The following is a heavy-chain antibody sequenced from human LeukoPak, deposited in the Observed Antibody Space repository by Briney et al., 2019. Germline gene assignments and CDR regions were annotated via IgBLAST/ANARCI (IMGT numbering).Heavy chain of an antibody. D-gene: IGHD3-22*01. CDR2: INHSGST. Sequence: SETLSLTCAVYGGSFSGYYWSWIRQPPGEGLEWIGEINHSGSTNYNPSLKSRVTISVDTSKNQFSLKLSSVTAADTAVYYCARGGGSSGYYTDYWGQGTLVTVSS. J-gene: IGHJ4*02. CDR3: ARGGGSSGYYTDY. V-gene: IGHV4-34*01. CDR1: GGSFSGYY.